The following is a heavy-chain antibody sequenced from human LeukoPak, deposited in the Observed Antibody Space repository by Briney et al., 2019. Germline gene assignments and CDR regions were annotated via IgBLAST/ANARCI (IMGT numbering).Heavy chain of an antibody. CDR2: IYYSGST. V-gene: IGHV4-59*08. D-gene: IGHD5-12*01. J-gene: IGHJ6*02. CDR1: GGSISSYY. Sequence: SETLSLTCTVSGGSISSYYWSWIRQPPGKGLEWIGYIYYSGSTNYNPSLKSRVTISVDTSKNQFSLKLSSVTAADTAVYYCARRGYSGYVNYGMDVWGQGTTVTVSS. CDR3: ARRGYSGYVNYGMDV.